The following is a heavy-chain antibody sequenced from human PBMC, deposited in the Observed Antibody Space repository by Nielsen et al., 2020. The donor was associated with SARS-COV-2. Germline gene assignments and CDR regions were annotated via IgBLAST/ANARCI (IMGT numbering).Heavy chain of an antibody. Sequence: GESLKISCTASGFTFGDYAMSWFRQAPGKGPEWVANIKEDGTEKHYVDSVKGRFTISRDNTKNSVYLQMNSLRAEDTAVYYCVHGGNSFGVFDYWGQGTLVTVSS. CDR3: VHGGNSFGVFDY. D-gene: IGHD4-23*01. CDR2: IKEDGTEK. V-gene: IGHV3-7*01. CDR1: GFTFGDYA. J-gene: IGHJ4*02.